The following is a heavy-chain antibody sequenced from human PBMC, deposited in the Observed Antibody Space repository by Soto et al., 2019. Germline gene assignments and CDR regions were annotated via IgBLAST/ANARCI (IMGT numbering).Heavy chain of an antibody. J-gene: IGHJ5*02. CDR3: ARDFEYCSGGSCSNWFDP. V-gene: IGHV4-4*02. Sequence: QVQLQESGPGLVKPSGTLSLTCAVSGGSISSSNWWSWVRQPPGKGLEWIGEIYHSGSTNYNPSLKSRVTISVDKSKHQFSLKLSSVTAADTAVYYCARDFEYCSGGSCSNWFDPWGQGTLVTVSS. D-gene: IGHD2-15*01. CDR1: GGSISSSNW. CDR2: IYHSGST.